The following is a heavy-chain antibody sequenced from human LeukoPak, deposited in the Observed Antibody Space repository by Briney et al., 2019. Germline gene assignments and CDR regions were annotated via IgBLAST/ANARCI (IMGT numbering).Heavy chain of an antibody. CDR3: AKFLPTHIVVANYYFDY. Sequence: GRSLRLSCAASGFTFDDYAMHWVRQAPGKGLEWVSGISWNSGSIDYADSVKGRFTISRDNAKNSLYLQMNSLRAEDTAVYYCAKFLPTHIVVANYYFDYWGQGTLVTVSS. CDR1: GFTFDDYA. J-gene: IGHJ4*02. D-gene: IGHD2-21*01. V-gene: IGHV3-9*01. CDR2: ISWNSGSI.